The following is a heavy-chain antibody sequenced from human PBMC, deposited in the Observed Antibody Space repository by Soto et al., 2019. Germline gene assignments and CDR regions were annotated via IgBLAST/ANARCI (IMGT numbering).Heavy chain of an antibody. CDR1: GYTIADHY. V-gene: IGHV3-11*06. CDR3: ARVAY. Sequence: GGSLRLSCEVSGYTIADHYMTWIRQVPGKGLEWVASISSGSSDTWYADSVEGRFIISRDNAQNSLFLQMNTLRPEDTAMYYCARVAYWGPGTQVTVSS. J-gene: IGHJ4*02. CDR2: ISSGSSDT.